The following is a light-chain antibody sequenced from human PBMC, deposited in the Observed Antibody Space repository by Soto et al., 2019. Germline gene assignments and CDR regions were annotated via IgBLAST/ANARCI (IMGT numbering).Light chain of an antibody. CDR1: QSLLHSNGYNY. J-gene: IGKJ1*01. CDR2: LGS. V-gene: IGKV2-28*01. CDR3: MQALQTPPT. Sequence: DIVMTQSPLSLPVTPGEPASISCRSSQSLLHSNGYNYLDWYLQKPGQSPQLLIYLGSSRASGVPDMFSGGVSGTDFTLKISRVEAEDVGIYYCMQALQTPPTFGQGTKVEIK.